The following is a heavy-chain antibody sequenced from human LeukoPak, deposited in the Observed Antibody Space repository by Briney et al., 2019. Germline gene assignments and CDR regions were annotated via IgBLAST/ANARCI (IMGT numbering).Heavy chain of an antibody. CDR2: VIVHIT. V-gene: IGHV3-23*01. D-gene: IGHD3-3*01. J-gene: IGHJ4*02. Sequence: VIVHITYYAASVKRRFSISRHNSKNTLYLQMNSLRAHHTAVYYCSKARHSSGLDPTFDYWGQGTLVTVSS. CDR3: SKARHSSGLDPTFDY.